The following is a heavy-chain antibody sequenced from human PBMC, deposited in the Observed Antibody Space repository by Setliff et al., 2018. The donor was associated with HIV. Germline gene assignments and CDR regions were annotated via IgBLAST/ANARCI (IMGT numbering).Heavy chain of an antibody. CDR1: GGSISSYY. CDR3: ASLLVSPNAFDI. D-gene: IGHD3-3*02. J-gene: IGHJ3*02. Sequence: SETLSLTCTVSGGSISSYYWSWIRLPPGKGLEWIGYIYTSGITNYNPSLKSRVTMSVDTSKNQFSLKLNSVTATDTAVYYCASLLVSPNAFDIWGQGTMVTVSS. V-gene: IGHV4-4*08. CDR2: IYTSGIT.